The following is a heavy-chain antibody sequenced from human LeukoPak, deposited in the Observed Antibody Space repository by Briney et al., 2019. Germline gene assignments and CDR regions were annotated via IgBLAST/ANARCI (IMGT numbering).Heavy chain of an antibody. V-gene: IGHV4-39*01. J-gene: IGHJ6*03. CDR3: ARRGQWLVGGAWYYYMDV. D-gene: IGHD6-19*01. Sequence: SETLSLTCTVSAFSISTRSYYWGWVRQPPGKGLEWIGSINYSGSTYYNPSFKSRVTISVDTSKNQFSLKLSSVTAADTAVYYCARRGQWLVGGAWYYYMDVWGKGTTVTVSS. CDR1: AFSISTRSYY. CDR2: INYSGST.